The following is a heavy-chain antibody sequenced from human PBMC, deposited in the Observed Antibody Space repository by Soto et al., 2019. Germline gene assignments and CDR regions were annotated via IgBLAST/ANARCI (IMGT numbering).Heavy chain of an antibody. Sequence: EMQLVESGGGLVQPGGSLRLSCAASGFTFSRYWMHWVRQAPGKGLVWVSRLNTDGKDTRYADSVKGRFTISRDNAKNTLYLRMSSLRAEGTAVYYCTRLLGLYGDAFDFWGQGTMVTVSS. CDR2: LNTDGKDT. J-gene: IGHJ3*01. CDR3: TRLLGLYGDAFDF. CDR1: GFTFSRYW. D-gene: IGHD2-8*01. V-gene: IGHV3-74*01.